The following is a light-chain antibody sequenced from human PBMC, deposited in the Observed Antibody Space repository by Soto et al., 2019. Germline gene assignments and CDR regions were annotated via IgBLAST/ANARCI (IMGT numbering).Light chain of an antibody. J-gene: IGKJ1*01. Sequence: EIVLTQSPGTLSLSPGERATLSCRASQSLANSFIAWYQQKPGQAPRLLIYDTSSRASGIPDRFSGSGSGTDFTLTISRLETEDFAVYYCQQRSNWPPWTFGQGTKVDIK. V-gene: IGKV3D-20*02. CDR1: QSLANSF. CDR3: QQRSNWPPWT. CDR2: DTS.